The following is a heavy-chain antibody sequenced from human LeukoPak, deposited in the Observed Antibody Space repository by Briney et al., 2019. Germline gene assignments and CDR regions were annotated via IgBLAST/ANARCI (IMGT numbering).Heavy chain of an antibody. CDR2: ISFNSVNI. D-gene: IGHD5-12*01. CDR1: GFTFGDYA. CDR3: AKAIDVDASYYFDY. Sequence: GGSLRLSCAASGFTFGDYAMHWVRQAPGKGLEWVSGISFNSVNIGYADSVRGRFTISRDNAKNSLYLQMNSLRPEDTAFYYCAKAIDVDASYYFDYWGQGTLVTASS. V-gene: IGHV3-9*01. J-gene: IGHJ4*02.